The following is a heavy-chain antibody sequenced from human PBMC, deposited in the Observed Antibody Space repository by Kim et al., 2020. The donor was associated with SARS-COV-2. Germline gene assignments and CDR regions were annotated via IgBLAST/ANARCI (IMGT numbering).Heavy chain of an antibody. V-gene: IGHV3-48*02. CDR2: ISSSSSTI. CDR1: GFTFNIYA. CDR3: ARDKYDDYAFDI. Sequence: GGSLRLSCAASGFTFNIYAMNWVRQAPGKGLEWVSNISSSSSTISYADSVKGRFTISRDNAKNSLYLQMNNLRDEDTAVYYCARDKYDDYAFDIWGQGTLVTVSS. D-gene: IGHD4-17*01. J-gene: IGHJ3*02.